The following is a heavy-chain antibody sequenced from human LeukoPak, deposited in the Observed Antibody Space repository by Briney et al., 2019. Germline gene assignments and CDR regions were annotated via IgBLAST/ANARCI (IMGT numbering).Heavy chain of an antibody. D-gene: IGHD6-13*01. Sequence: GGSLRLSCAASGFTVSNNYIILVRQAPGKGLEWVSLIYSGGSTYYSDSVRGRFATSRDNSKNTLYLQMSSLRVEDTAVYYCAGHSEMDVWGQGITVTVSS. CDR3: AGHSEMDV. CDR1: GFTVSNNY. J-gene: IGHJ6*02. V-gene: IGHV3-53*01. CDR2: IYSGGST.